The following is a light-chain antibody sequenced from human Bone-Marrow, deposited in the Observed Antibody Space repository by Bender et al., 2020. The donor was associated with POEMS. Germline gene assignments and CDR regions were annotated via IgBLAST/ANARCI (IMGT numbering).Light chain of an antibody. Sequence: QSVLTQPPSASGTPGQRVTISCSGGSSNIGAHAVNWYQHLPGTAPKLLIYSSHRRPSEVPDRFSGSKSGNTASLTISGLQAEDEGDYYGCSYVGSSNWEFGGGTKLTV. CDR3: CSYVGSSNWE. J-gene: IGLJ3*02. V-gene: IGLV1-44*01. CDR2: SSH. CDR1: SSNIGAHA.